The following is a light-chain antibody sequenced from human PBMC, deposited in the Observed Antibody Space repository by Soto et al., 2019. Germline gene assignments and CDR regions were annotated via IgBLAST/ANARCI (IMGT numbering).Light chain of an antibody. Sequence: EIVMTQSPATLSVSPGERATLSCRSSQRVSRNLAWYQQKPGRAPRLLIYDASTRATGIPARFSGSGSGTEFTLSIRSLQSEDSAVYYCQQYNNWPPINCGQGTRREIK. V-gene: IGKV3-15*01. J-gene: IGKJ5*01. CDR2: DAS. CDR1: QRVSRN. CDR3: QQYNNWPPIN.